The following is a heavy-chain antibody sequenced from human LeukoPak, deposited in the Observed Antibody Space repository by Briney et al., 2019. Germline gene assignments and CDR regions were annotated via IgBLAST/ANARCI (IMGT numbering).Heavy chain of an antibody. D-gene: IGHD3-10*01. V-gene: IGHV1-8*03. CDR1: GYTFTNYD. J-gene: IGHJ3*02. CDR2: MNPNSGNT. CDR3: ARAVRRACDI. Sequence: ASVKVSCKASGYTFTNYDINWVRQATGQGLGWMGWMNPNSGNTGYAQKFQGRVTITRNTSITTAYMELSSLRSEDTAVYYCARAVRRACDIWGQGTMVTVSS.